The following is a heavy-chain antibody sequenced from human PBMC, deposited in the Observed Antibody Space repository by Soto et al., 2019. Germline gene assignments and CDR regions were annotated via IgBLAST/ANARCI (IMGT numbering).Heavy chain of an antibody. CDR2: ISAYNGNT. CDR3: ARVGSSGYLL. Sequence: QVQLVQPGAEVKKPGASVKVSCTASGYTFSSYDISWMRQDPGQGLEWRGGISAYNGNTNYEQKHQDRVTMTTDTSTSTAYMELSSLRSDDTAVYYCARVGSSGYLLWGQGPLVTVSS. J-gene: IGHJ4*02. V-gene: IGHV1-18*01. CDR1: GYTFSSYD. D-gene: IGHD3-22*01.